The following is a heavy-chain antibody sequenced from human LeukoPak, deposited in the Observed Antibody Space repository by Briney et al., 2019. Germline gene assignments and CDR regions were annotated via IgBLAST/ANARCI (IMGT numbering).Heavy chain of an antibody. V-gene: IGHV3-66*02. D-gene: IGHD6-19*01. CDR2: IYSGGST. J-gene: IGHJ4*02. CDR3: AAYGIAVADFDY. Sequence: VQPGGPLRLSCAASGFTVSSNYMSWVRQAPGKGLEWVSVIYSGGSTYYADSVKGRFTISRDNSKNTLYLQMNSLRAEDTAVYYCAAYGIAVADFDYWGQGTLVTVSS. CDR1: GFTVSSNY.